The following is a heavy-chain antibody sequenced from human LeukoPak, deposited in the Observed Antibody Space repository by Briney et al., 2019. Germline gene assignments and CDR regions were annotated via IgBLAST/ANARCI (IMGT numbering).Heavy chain of an antibody. CDR1: GFTFSSYE. J-gene: IGHJ6*03. V-gene: IGHV3-48*03. Sequence: PGGSLRLSCAASGFTFSSYEMNWVRQAPGKGLEWVSYISSSGSTIYYADSVKGRFTISRDNAKNSLYLQMNSLRAEDTAVYYCASGYYHGPYYMDVWGKGTTVTISS. CDR3: ASGYYHGPYYMDV. D-gene: IGHD3-3*01. CDR2: ISSSGSTI.